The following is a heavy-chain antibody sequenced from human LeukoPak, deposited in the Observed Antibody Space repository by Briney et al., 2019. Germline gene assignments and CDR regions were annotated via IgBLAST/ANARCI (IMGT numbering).Heavy chain of an antibody. V-gene: IGHV3-53*01. CDR3: GRDLIGTAASWDC. CDR2: IYSGGST. D-gene: IGHD6-25*01. CDR1: GFTVSSNY. J-gene: IGHJ4*02. Sequence: GGSLRLSCAASGFTVSSNYMSWVCQAPGKGLEWVSVIYSGGSTYYADSVKGRFTISRDNSKNTLYLQMNSLRVEDTAVYYCGRDLIGTAASWDCWGQGTLVTVSS.